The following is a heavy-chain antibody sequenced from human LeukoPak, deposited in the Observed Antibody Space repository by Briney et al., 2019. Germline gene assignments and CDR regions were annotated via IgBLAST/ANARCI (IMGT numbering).Heavy chain of an antibody. J-gene: IGHJ4*02. CDR2: ISYDGSNK. Sequence: AGRSLRLSCAASGFTFSSYGMHWVRQAPGKGLEWVAVISYDGSNKYYADSVKGRFTISRGNSKNTLYPQMNSLRAEDTAVYYCAKERSHLINYFDYWGQGTLVTVSS. D-gene: IGHD3-16*01. V-gene: IGHV3-30*18. CDR3: AKERSHLINYFDY. CDR1: GFTFSSYG.